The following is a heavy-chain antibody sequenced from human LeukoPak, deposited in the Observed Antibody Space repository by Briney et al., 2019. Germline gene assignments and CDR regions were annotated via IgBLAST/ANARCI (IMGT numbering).Heavy chain of an antibody. CDR3: AKPSTVSTFWYFDL. CDR2: ISGSGGST. J-gene: IGHJ2*01. D-gene: IGHD4-17*01. V-gene: IGHV3-23*01. Sequence: PGGSLRLSCAASGFTFSSYALSWVRQAPGKGLEWVSSISGSGGSTYYADSVNGRFTISRDNSKNTLYLQMNSLRAEDTAVYYCAKPSTVSTFWYFDLWGRGTLVTVSS. CDR1: GFTFSSYA.